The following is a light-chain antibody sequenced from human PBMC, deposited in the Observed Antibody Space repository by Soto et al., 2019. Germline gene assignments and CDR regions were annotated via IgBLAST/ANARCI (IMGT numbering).Light chain of an antibody. CDR2: DAS. CDR1: QSVSSSY. J-gene: IGKJ2*01. CDR3: QQYGSSPYT. Sequence: EIVLTQSPGTLSLSPGERATLSCRASQSVSSSYLAWHQQKPGQAPRLLIYDASSRATGIPDRFSGSGSGTDFTLTIRRLEPEDFAVYYCQQYGSSPYTFGQGTKLEIK. V-gene: IGKV3-20*01.